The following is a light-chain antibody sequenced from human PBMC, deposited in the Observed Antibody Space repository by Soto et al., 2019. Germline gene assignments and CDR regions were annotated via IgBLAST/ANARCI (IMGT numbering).Light chain of an antibody. J-gene: IGKJ1*01. Sequence: VMTQSPATLSVSPGERATLSCRASESVSSNLAWYQQRPGQAPRLLIYGAFTRATGFPARFSGSGSGTEFTLTISSLQSEDFAVYYCQQYNNWPPTFGQGTKVDIK. CDR2: GAF. CDR1: ESVSSN. V-gene: IGKV3-15*01. CDR3: QQYNNWPPT.